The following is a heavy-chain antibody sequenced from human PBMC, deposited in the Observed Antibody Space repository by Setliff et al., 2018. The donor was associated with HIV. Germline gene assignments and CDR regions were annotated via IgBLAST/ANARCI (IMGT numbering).Heavy chain of an antibody. CDR1: GFTFSNYA. D-gene: IGHD2-15*01. Sequence: RLSCAASGFTFSNYAMDWLRQAPGKGLEWVAAIYSDGRTYYADSVKGRFTISRDNAKNSLYLQMDSLRAEDTAVYYCARGYVCDSCYSGYYYYYYMDVWGKGTTVTVSS. CDR2: IYSDGRT. J-gene: IGHJ6*03. CDR3: ARGYVCDSCYSGYYYYYYMDV. V-gene: IGHV3-23*05.